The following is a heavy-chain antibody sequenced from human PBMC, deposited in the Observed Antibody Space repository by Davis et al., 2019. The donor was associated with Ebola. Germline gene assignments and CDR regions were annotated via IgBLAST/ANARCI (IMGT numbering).Heavy chain of an antibody. Sequence: SETLSLTCTVSGGFISSYYWSWIRQPPRKGLEWIGYIYYSGSTNYNPSLKSRVTISVDTSKNQFSLKLSSVTAADTAVYYCARTEGSYGMDVWGQGTTVTVSS. CDR2: IYYSGST. CDR3: ARTEGSYGMDV. D-gene: IGHD1-14*01. V-gene: IGHV4-59*08. J-gene: IGHJ6*02. CDR1: GGFISSYY.